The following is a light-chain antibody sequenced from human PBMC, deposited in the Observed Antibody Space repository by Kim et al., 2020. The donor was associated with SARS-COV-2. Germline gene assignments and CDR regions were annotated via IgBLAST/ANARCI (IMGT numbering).Light chain of an antibody. CDR2: DAS. CDR3: LQYNTYSRD. CDR1: QSISSW. V-gene: IGKV1-5*01. J-gene: IGKJ1*01. Sequence: ASVGDRVTIPGRASQSISSWLAWDQQKPGKAPILLIYDASSLESGVPSRFSGSGSGTEFTLTITSLQPDDVATYYCLQYNTYSRDFGQGTKVDIK.